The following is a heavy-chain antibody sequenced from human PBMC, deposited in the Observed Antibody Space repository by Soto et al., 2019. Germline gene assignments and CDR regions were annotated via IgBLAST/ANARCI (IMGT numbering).Heavy chain of an antibody. CDR3: ARVAFSYFGVDV. CDR2: VFSSGST. CDR1: GGAISPYY. D-gene: IGHD3-3*02. Sequence: NPSETLSLTCSVPGGAISPYYWSWVRQPAGKGLEWIGRVFSSGSTNYNASLKSRVTMSIDTSKNEVSLTLRSVTAADTAVYYRARVAFSYFGVDVWRPGTTVTVCS. J-gene: IGHJ6*02. V-gene: IGHV4-4*07.